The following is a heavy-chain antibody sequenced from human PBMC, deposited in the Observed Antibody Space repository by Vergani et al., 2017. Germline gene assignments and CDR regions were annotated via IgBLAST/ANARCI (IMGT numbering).Heavy chain of an antibody. V-gene: IGHV3-23*04. J-gene: IGHJ4*02. CDR1: GFTFSSYA. D-gene: IGHD6-19*01. CDR2: ISGSGGST. Sequence: EVQLVESGGGLVQPGGSLRLSCAASGFTFSSYAMSWVRQAPGKGLEWVSAISGSGGSTYYADSVKGRFTISRDNSKNSLYLQMNSLRAEDTAVYYCARVLRIAVAGTSFDYWGQGTLVTVSS. CDR3: ARVLRIAVAGTSFDY.